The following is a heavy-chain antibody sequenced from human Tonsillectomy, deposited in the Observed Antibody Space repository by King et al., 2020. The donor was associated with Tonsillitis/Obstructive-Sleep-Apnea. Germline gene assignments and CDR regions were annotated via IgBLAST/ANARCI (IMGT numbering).Heavy chain of an antibody. CDR2: INPNSGGT. D-gene: IGHD2-15*01. J-gene: IGHJ4*02. Sequence: QLVQSGAEVKKPGDSVKVSCKASGYTFTGYYMHWVRQAPGQGLEWMGWINPNSGGTKYAQKFQGWVTMTRDTSISTAYMELSRLRSDDTAVYYCARGEVVVASYYFDYWGQGTLVTVSS. CDR3: ARGEVVVASYYFDY. CDR1: GYTFTGYY. V-gene: IGHV1-2*04.